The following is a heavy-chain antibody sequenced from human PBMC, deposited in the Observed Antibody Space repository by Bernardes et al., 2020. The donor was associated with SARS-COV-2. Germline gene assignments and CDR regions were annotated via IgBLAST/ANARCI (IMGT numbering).Heavy chain of an antibody. V-gene: IGHV1-2*02. J-gene: IGHJ6*02. D-gene: IGHD1-7*01. CDR3: ARGRTARWGNYNLEV. Sequence: AAAKVSCKASGYTFSDSYIHWVRQAPGQGLAWMGWINPTNGGTNYAANFQGRLFMTTDASISTANMELRRLTSDDSAIYYCARGRTARWGNYNLEVWGQGTTVTVSS. CDR2: INPTNGGT. CDR1: GYTFSDSY.